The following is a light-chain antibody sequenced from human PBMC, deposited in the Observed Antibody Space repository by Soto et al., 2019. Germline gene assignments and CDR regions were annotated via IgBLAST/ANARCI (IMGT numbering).Light chain of an antibody. V-gene: IGLV2-23*02. CDR2: EVN. CDR1: STDVDSYNL. CDR3: PDAPGRNHVV. J-gene: IGLJ2*01. Sequence: QTALTQPASVSGSPGQSITISCVGVSTDVDSYNLVSWYQQFPGKAPKLIVYEVNKRPSGASDRFSGYNSGDTASLTISGLQAEDEAFYYCPDAPGRNHVVFGGGTKLTVL.